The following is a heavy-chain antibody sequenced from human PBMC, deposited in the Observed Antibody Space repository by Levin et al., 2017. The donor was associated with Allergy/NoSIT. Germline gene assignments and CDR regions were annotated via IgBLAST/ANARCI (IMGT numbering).Heavy chain of an antibody. J-gene: IGHJ4*02. Sequence: GGSLRLSCAASGFTFSNYAMSWVRQAPGKGLEWVSGITFSGGSTFYADPVKGRFTIARDNSKNTLFLQMTSLTAEDTAIYKCARWMSSNWYGGVDYWGQGTLVTVSS. CDR3: ARWMSSNWYGGVDY. CDR1: GFTFSNYA. D-gene: IGHD6-13*01. V-gene: IGHV3-23*01. CDR2: ITFSGGST.